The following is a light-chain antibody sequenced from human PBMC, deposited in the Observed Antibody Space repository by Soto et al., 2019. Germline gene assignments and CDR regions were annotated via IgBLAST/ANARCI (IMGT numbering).Light chain of an antibody. CDR1: QSVSNN. CDR3: QQYHKWPHT. J-gene: IGKJ4*01. V-gene: IGKV3-15*01. Sequence: EIVMTQSPATLSVSPGERATLSCRASQSVSNNLAWYQQKPGQAPRLLIYFASTRATGTPARFSGSGSGTEFTLTISSLQSEDFAVYYCQQYHKWPHTFGGGTKVETK. CDR2: FAS.